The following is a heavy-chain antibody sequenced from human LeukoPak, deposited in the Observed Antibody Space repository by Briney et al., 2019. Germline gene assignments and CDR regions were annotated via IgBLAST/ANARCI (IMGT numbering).Heavy chain of an antibody. V-gene: IGHV3-74*01. J-gene: IGHJ6*01. D-gene: IGHD3-16*01. Sequence: GGSLGLSCAASGFTFSGYWMHWVRQVPGKGLVWVSRLNTDGSSTSYADSVKGRFTISRDNAKNTLYLQMNSLRAEDTAVYYCARDDAFRGVAMDVWGQGTTVTVSS. CDR2: LNTDGSST. CDR3: ARDDAFRGVAMDV. CDR1: GFTFSGYW.